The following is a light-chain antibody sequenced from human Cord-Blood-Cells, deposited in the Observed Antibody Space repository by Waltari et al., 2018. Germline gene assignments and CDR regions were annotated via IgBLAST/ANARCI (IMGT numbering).Light chain of an antibody. J-gene: IGKJ2*01. V-gene: IGKV1-33*01. Sequence: DIQMTQSPSSLSAYVGERLTITCQASQEISNYLNWYQQKPGKAPKLLIYDASNLETGVPSRFSGSGSGTDFTFTIRSLQPEDIATYYCQQYDNLPYTFGQGTKLEIK. CDR2: DAS. CDR3: QQYDNLPYT. CDR1: QEISNY.